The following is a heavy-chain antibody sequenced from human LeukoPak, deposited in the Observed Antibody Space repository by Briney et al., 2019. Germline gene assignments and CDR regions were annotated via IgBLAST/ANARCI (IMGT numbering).Heavy chain of an antibody. Sequence: APVKVSCKASGYTFTSYDINWVRQAPGQGLEWMGGIIPIFGTANYAQKFQGRVTITTDESTSTAYMELSSLRSEDTAVYYCARGSPYFDYWGQGTLVTVSS. CDR1: GYTFTSYD. J-gene: IGHJ4*02. CDR2: IIPIFGTA. D-gene: IGHD6-6*01. V-gene: IGHV1-69*05. CDR3: ARGSPYFDY.